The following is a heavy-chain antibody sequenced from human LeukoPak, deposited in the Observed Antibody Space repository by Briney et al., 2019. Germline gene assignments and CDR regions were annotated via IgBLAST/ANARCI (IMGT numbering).Heavy chain of an antibody. Sequence: PGGSLRLSCAASGFTVSRNYMSWVRQAPGKGLEWVSVIYSGGSTYYADSVKGRFTISRDNSKNTLYLQMNSLRAEDTAVYYCARVDVVDYYDSSGPFDYWGQGTLVTVSS. J-gene: IGHJ4*02. CDR3: ARVDVVDYYDSSGPFDY. D-gene: IGHD3-22*01. CDR2: IYSGGST. V-gene: IGHV3-66*02. CDR1: GFTVSRNY.